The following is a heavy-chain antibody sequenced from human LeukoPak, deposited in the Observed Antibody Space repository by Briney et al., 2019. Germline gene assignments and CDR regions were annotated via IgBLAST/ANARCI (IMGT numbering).Heavy chain of an antibody. J-gene: IGHJ4*02. V-gene: IGHV3-23*01. CDR2: ISRSGNTT. D-gene: IGHD6-19*01. CDR3: SGGTYIAVAGFDY. CDR1: GFTFSSYT. Sequence: GGSLRLSCVASGFTFSSYTIHWVRQAPGKGLEWVSTISRSGNTTYYADSVKGRFTISRDNSKNTLYLQMNSLRAEDTAVYYCSGGTYIAVAGFDYWGQGTLVTVSS.